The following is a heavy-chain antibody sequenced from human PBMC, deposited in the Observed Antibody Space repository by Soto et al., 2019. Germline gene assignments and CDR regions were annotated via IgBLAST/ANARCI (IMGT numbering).Heavy chain of an antibody. J-gene: IGHJ6*03. CDR1: SGSISSSNW. CDR3: ARDITMVRGQYDYYYYMDV. V-gene: IGHV4-4*02. D-gene: IGHD3-10*01. CDR2: IYHSGST. Sequence: PSETLSLTCAVSSGSISSSNWWSWVRQPPGKGLEWIGEIYHSGSTNYNPSLKSRVTISVDKSKNQFSLKLSSVTAADTAVYYCARDITMVRGQYDYYYYMDVWGKGTTVTIS.